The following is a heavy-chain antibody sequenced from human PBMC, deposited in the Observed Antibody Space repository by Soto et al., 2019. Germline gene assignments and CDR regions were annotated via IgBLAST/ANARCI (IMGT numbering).Heavy chain of an antibody. J-gene: IGHJ6*03. CDR2: IYPGDSDT. Sequence: LKISCKGSGYSFTSYWIGWVRQMPGKGLEWMGIIYPGDSDTRYSPSFQGQVTISADKSISTAYLQWSSLKASDTAMYYCARHRGGYSSSAWEYYYYYMDVWGKGTTVTVSS. D-gene: IGHD6-13*01. CDR1: GYSFTSYW. V-gene: IGHV5-51*01. CDR3: ARHRGGYSSSAWEYYYYYMDV.